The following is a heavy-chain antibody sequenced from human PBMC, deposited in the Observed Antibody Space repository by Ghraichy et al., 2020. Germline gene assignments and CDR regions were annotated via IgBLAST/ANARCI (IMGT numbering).Heavy chain of an antibody. J-gene: IGHJ5*02. D-gene: IGHD6-19*01. V-gene: IGHV1-2*02. CDR1: GYTFTGYY. Sequence: ASVKVSCKASGYTFTGYYMHWVRQAPGQGLEWMGWINPNSGGTNYAQKFQGRVTMTRDTSISTAYMELSRLRSDDTAVYYCARGPLIAVAGTRPRWFDPWGQGTLVTVSS. CDR2: INPNSGGT. CDR3: ARGPLIAVAGTRPRWFDP.